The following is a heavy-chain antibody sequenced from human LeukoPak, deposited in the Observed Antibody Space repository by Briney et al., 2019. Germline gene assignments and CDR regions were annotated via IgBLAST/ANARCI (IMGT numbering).Heavy chain of an antibody. CDR3: ATIWAVAGTAAFDL. CDR1: GFSFSVYW. D-gene: IGHD6-19*01. Sequence: GGSLRLSCAASGFSFSVYWMHWVRQAPGKGPVWVSRIKTDGSITDYADFVKGRFTISRDNSKNTLYLQMNSLRVDDTAVYYCATIWAVAGTAAFDLWGQGTMVTVSS. J-gene: IGHJ3*01. V-gene: IGHV3-74*01. CDR2: IKTDGSIT.